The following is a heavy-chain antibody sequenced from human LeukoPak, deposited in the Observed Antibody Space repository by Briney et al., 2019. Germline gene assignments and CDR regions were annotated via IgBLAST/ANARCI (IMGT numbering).Heavy chain of an antibody. CDR3: ARGGSVDV. V-gene: IGHV3-53*01. CDR2: IYSGGKI. D-gene: IGHD3-10*01. J-gene: IGHJ6*04. CDR1: RFTGSKNY. Sequence: SGGSLRLSCVACRFTGSKNYMMWVRQAPGEGLEGVSLIYSGGKIYYADSVKGRFTISRDNSQTTLYLQMNNLRAEDTAVYYCARGGSVDVWGKGTMVAVSS.